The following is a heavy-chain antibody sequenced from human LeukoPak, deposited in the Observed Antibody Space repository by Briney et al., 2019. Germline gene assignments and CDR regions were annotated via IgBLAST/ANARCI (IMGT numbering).Heavy chain of an antibody. CDR3: ARVRDSDNWWGALDI. CDR2: ISPVNGNS. CDR1: GYTFSTSG. D-gene: IGHD1-1*01. Sequence: ASVKVSCKASGYTFSTSGITWGRQAPGQGREGRGWISPVNGNSQYAQNLQCRVTLTTDTSTNTAHMELRTLRSDDTAIYYCARVRDSDNWWGALDIWGQGTMVTVSS. J-gene: IGHJ3*02. V-gene: IGHV1-18*01.